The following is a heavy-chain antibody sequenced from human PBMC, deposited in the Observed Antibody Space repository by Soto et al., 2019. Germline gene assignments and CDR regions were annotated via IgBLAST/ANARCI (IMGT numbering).Heavy chain of an antibody. CDR2: ISSSGGRT. CDR3: AKDQTPGYAADWAVCYYFHF. Sequence: PGGSLRLSCALSGFTTSRLAMRWVRQAPGKGLEWVSAISSSGGRTYYAESVKGRFTISRDTSKNTLYLQMHSLRAEDTAVYYWAKDQTPGYAADWAVCYYFHFWGQGTLVTVSS. CDR1: GFTTSRLA. V-gene: IGHV3-23*01. D-gene: IGHD3-9*01. J-gene: IGHJ4*02.